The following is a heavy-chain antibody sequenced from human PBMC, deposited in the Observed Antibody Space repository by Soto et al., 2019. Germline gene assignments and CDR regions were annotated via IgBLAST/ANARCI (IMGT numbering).Heavy chain of an antibody. CDR3: TRPPIAVAGTDYYGMDV. V-gene: IGHV3-73*01. D-gene: IGHD6-19*01. J-gene: IGHJ6*02. CDR1: GSTFSGSA. CDR2: IRSKANSYAT. Sequence: GSLRLSCAASGSTFSGSAMHWVRQASGKGLEWVGRIRSKANSYATAYAASVKGRFTISRDDSKNTAYLQMNSLKTEDTAVYYCTRPPIAVAGTDYYGMDVWGQGT.